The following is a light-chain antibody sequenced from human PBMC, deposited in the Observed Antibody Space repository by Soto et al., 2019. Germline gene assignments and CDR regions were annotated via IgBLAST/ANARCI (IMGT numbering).Light chain of an antibody. CDR3: QQCNKWPRT. CDR2: GAY. Sequence: EVVMTQSPATLSVSPGETATLSCRTSQSVSTHLAWYQQRPGQAPRLIIPGAYTRATGIPARFSGSGSGTEFTLTISSLQSEDFAIYYCQQCNKWPRTFGQGTKVDIK. J-gene: IGKJ1*01. CDR1: QSVSTH. V-gene: IGKV3-15*01.